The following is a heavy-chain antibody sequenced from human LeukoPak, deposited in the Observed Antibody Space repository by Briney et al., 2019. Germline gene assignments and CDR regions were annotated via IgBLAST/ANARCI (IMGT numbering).Heavy chain of an antibody. CDR2: IYTSGST. CDR1: GGSISSYY. V-gene: IGHV4-4*09. CDR3: ARHISGSRPTYFDY. D-gene: IGHD6-19*01. Sequence: PSETLSLTCTVSGGSISSYYWSWIRQPPGKGLEWIGYIYTSGSTNYNPSLKSRVTISVDTSKNQFSLKLSSVTAADTAVYYCARHISGSRPTYFDYWGQGTLVTVFS. J-gene: IGHJ4*02.